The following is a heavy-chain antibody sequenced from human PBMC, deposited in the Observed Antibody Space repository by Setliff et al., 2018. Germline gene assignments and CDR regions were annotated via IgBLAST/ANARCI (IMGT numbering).Heavy chain of an antibody. CDR2: FDPEDGET. CDR3: ARVLFHCSRYTQSTPVPSLGAAGSSSSSDY. V-gene: IGHV1-24*01. D-gene: IGHD2-2*01. Sequence: ASVKVSCKVSGYTLTELSMHWVRQAPGKGLEWMGGFDPEDGETIYAQKFQGRVTITRNTSISTAYMELSSLRSEDTAVYYCARVLFHCSRYTQSTPVPSLGAAGSSSSSDY. J-gene: IGHJ4*01. CDR1: GYTLTELS.